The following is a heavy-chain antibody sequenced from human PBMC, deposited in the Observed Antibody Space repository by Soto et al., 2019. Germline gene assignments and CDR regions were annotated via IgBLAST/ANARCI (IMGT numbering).Heavy chain of an antibody. D-gene: IGHD3-10*01. CDR1: GFTFDDYA. V-gene: IGHV3-9*01. CDR3: AKDRGYYGSGSYNPHFDY. CDR2: ISWNSGSI. J-gene: IGHJ4*02. Sequence: GGSLRLSCAASGFTFDDYAMHWVRQAPGKGLEWVSGISWNSGSIGYADSVKGRFTISRDNAKNSLYLQMNSLRAEDTALYYCAKDRGYYGSGSYNPHFDYWGQGTLVTVSS.